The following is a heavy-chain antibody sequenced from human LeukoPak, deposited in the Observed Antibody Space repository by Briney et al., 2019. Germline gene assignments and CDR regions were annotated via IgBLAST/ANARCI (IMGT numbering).Heavy chain of an antibody. J-gene: IGHJ1*01. CDR3: AKDLSGSYHAEYFQH. D-gene: IGHD1-26*01. V-gene: IGHV3-23*01. Sequence: GGSLRLSCAASGFTFSSYAMSWVRQAPGKGLEWVSAISGSGGSTYYADSVKGRFTISRDNSKNTLYLQMNSLRAEDTAVYYCAKDLSGSYHAEYFQHWGQGTLVTVSS. CDR1: GFTFSSYA. CDR2: ISGSGGST.